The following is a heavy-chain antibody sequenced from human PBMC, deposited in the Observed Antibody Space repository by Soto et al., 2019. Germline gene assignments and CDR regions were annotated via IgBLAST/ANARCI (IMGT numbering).Heavy chain of an antibody. Sequence: GASLKISCKGSGYSFTSYWIGWVRQMPGKGLEWMGIIYPGDSDTRYSPSFQGQVTISADKSISTAYLQWSSLRAEDTAVYYCAKDLALVFAYWGQGTLVTVSS. V-gene: IGHV5-51*01. CDR1: GYSFTSYW. J-gene: IGHJ4*02. CDR3: AKDLALVFAY. CDR2: IYPGDSDT.